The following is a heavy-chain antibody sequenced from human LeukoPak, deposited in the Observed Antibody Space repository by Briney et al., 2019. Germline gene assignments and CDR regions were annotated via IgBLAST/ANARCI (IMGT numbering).Heavy chain of an antibody. CDR2: IYYSGST. D-gene: IGHD5-18*01. J-gene: IGHJ4*02. Sequence: PSETLSLTCTVSGDSISSYYWSWIRQPPGKGLEWIGYIYYSGSTNYNPSLKSRVTISVDTSKNQFSLKLSSVTAADTAVYYCARGYSYGYADYWGQGTLVTVSS. CDR3: ARGYSYGYADY. CDR1: GDSISSYY. V-gene: IGHV4-59*13.